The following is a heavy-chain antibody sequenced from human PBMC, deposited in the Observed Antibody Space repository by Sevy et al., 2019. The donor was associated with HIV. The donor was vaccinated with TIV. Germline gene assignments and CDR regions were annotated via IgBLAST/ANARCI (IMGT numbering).Heavy chain of an antibody. CDR2: ISYDGSNK. CDR1: GFTFSSYG. CDR3: AKYSGSYYKYYYYGIDV. Sequence: GGSLRLSCAASGFTFSSYGMHWVRQAPGKGLEWVAVISYDGSNKYYADSVKGRFTISRDNSKNTLYLQMNSLRAEDTAVYYCAKYSGSYYKYYYYGIDVWGQGTTVTVSS. V-gene: IGHV3-30*18. D-gene: IGHD3-10*01. J-gene: IGHJ6*02.